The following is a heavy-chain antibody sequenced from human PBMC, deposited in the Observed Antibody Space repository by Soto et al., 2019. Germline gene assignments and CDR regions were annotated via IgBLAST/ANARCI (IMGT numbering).Heavy chain of an antibody. CDR3: ARAHYGDYGYGMDV. CDR2: IFHSGSP. V-gene: IGHV4-30-2*01. J-gene: IGHJ6*02. Sequence: SETLSLTCTVSGGSISSGGYSWSWIRQPPGKGLEWIGYIFHSGSPYYNPSLKSRVTISVDRSKNQFSLKLSSVTAADTAVYYCARAHYGDYGYGMDVWGQGTTVTVSS. D-gene: IGHD4-17*01. CDR1: GGSISSGGYS.